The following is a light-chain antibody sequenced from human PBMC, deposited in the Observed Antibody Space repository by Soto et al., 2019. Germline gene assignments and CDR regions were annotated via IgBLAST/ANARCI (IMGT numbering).Light chain of an antibody. CDR2: DAS. V-gene: IGKV1-5*01. CDR1: QSISSW. Sequence: GDIVTSTFRASQSISSWLAWYQQKPGKAPKLLIYDASSLESGVPSRFSGSGSGTEFTLTISSLQTDDFAAYYCQQYSTLWTFGQGTKVDIK. J-gene: IGKJ1*01. CDR3: QQYSTLWT.